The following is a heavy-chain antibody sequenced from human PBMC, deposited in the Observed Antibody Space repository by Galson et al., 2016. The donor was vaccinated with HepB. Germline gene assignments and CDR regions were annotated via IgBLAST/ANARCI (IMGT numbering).Heavy chain of an antibody. CDR2: ISHNGNHK. D-gene: IGHD6-19*01. V-gene: IGHV3-30*18. CDR3: AKDPSRLLEAGRLDS. CDR1: GFTFSNYG. J-gene: IGHJ4*02. Sequence: SLRLSCAASGFTFSNYGMHWVRQAPGKGLEWVAVISHNGNHKYYADSVKGRFTISRDNSKTTVYLQMNSLRAEDTAVYYCAKDPSRLLEAGRLDSWGQGTLVTVSS.